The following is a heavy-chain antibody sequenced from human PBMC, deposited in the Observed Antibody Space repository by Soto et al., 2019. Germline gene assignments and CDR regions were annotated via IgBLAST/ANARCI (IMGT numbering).Heavy chain of an antibody. CDR2: IYYSGST. V-gene: IGHV4-31*03. D-gene: IGHD6-19*01. Sequence: SETLSLTCTVSGGSIISGGYYWSLIRQHPGKGLEWIGYIYYSGSTYYNPSLKSRVTISVDTSKNQFSLKLSSVTAADTAVYYCARVRYSSGWYDYWGQGTLVTVSS. CDR3: ARVRYSSGWYDY. CDR1: GGSIISGGYY. J-gene: IGHJ4*02.